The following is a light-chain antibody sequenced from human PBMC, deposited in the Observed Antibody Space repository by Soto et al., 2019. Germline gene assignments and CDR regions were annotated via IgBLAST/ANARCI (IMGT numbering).Light chain of an antibody. CDR2: DVS. CDR1: SSDVGGYNY. CDR3: SSYTSSSTLEAV. J-gene: IGLJ7*01. Sequence: QSALTQPASVSGSPGQSITISCTGTSSDVGGYNYVSWYQQHPGKAPKLMIYDVSNRPSGVSNRFSGSKSGNMASLTISGLQAEDEADYYCSSYTSSSTLEAVFGGGTQLTVL. V-gene: IGLV2-14*01.